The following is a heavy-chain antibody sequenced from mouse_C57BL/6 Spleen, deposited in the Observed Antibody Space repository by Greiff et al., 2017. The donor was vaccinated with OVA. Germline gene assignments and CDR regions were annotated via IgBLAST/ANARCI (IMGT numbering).Heavy chain of an antibody. Sequence: VKLMESGAELVRPGTSVKVSCKASGYAFTNYLIEWVKQRPGQGLEWIGVINPGSGGTNYNEKFKGKATLTADKSSSTAYMQLSSLTSEDSAVYFCARGITTVVYFDYWGQGTTLTVSS. CDR2: INPGSGGT. CDR1: GYAFTNYL. V-gene: IGHV1-54*01. D-gene: IGHD1-1*01. CDR3: ARGITTVVYFDY. J-gene: IGHJ2*01.